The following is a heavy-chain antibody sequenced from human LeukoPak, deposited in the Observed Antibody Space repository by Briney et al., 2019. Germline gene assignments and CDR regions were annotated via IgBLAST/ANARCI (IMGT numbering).Heavy chain of an antibody. CDR2: VYTSGST. Sequence: PSETLSLTCTLSGGSISSDTYYWSWIRQPAGKELEWIGRVYTSGSTDYNPSLKSRVTISVDTSKNQFSLKLSSVTAADTAVYYCARAWGYGDFFDYWGQGTLVTVSS. D-gene: IGHD4-17*01. V-gene: IGHV4-61*02. CDR3: ARAWGYGDFFDY. CDR1: GGSISSDTYY. J-gene: IGHJ4*02.